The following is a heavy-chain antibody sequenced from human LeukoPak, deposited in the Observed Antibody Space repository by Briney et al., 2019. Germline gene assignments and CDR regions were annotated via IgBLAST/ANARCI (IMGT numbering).Heavy chain of an antibody. CDR1: GFSFSSYA. Sequence: PGGSLRLSCAASGFSFSSYAMSRVRHAPGKGLEWVSAISGTGGSTYYADSVKGRFTISRDNSKNTLYLEMNSLTAEDTAVYYCAKDSDSSGYYSFDYWGQGTLVTVSS. J-gene: IGHJ4*02. V-gene: IGHV3-23*01. CDR2: ISGTGGST. D-gene: IGHD3-22*01. CDR3: AKDSDSSGYYSFDY.